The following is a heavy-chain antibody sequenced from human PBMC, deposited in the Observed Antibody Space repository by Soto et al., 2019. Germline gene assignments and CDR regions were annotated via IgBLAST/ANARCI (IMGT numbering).Heavy chain of an antibody. V-gene: IGHV3-48*02. J-gene: IGHJ6*02. CDR1: GFTFSSYS. CDR3: ARERVPAAKRGYYYGMGV. D-gene: IGHD2-2*01. Sequence: GGSLRLSCAASGFTFSSYSMNWVRQAPGKGLEWVSYISSSSSTIYYADSVKGRFTISRDNAKNSLYLQMNSLRDEDTAVYYCARERVPAAKRGYYYGMGVWGQGTTVTVSS. CDR2: ISSSSSTI.